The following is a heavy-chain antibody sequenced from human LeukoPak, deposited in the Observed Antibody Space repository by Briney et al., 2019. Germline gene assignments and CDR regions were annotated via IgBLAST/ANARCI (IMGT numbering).Heavy chain of an antibody. CDR2: IYHSGST. D-gene: IGHD4-17*01. Sequence: SETLSLTCTVSGYSISSGYYWGWIRQPPGKGLEWIGSIYHSGSTNYNPSLKSRVTISVDTSKNQFSLKLSSVTAADTAVYYCARARGTTVTYDSWGQGTLVTVSS. V-gene: IGHV4-38-2*02. CDR1: GYSISSGYY. CDR3: ARARGTTVTYDS. J-gene: IGHJ4*02.